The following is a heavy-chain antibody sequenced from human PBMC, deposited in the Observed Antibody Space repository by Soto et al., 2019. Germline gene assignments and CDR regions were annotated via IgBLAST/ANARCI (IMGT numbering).Heavy chain of an antibody. CDR3: ARDRTYYDILTGYRYDAFDI. V-gene: IGHV3-21*01. D-gene: IGHD3-9*01. CDR1: GFTFSSYS. Sequence: GGSLRLSCAASGFTFSSYSMNWVRQAPGKGLEWVSSISSSSYIYYADSVKGRFTISRDNAKNSLYLQMNSLRAEDTAVYYCARDRTYYDILTGYRYDAFDIWGQGTMVTVSS. CDR2: ISSSSYI. J-gene: IGHJ3*02.